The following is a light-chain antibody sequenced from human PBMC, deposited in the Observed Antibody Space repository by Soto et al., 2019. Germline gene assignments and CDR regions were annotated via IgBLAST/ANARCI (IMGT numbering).Light chain of an antibody. V-gene: IGKV1-5*03. CDR1: QSISSW. CDR3: QQYNSYLLT. CDR2: KAS. Sequence: DIQMTQSPSTLSASVGDRVTITCRASQSISSWLAWYQQKPGKAATLLINKASTLESGGPSRFSGSGSGTTFTLTIISLQPHDFAAYYCQQYNSYLLTFGQGTRLEIK. J-gene: IGKJ5*01.